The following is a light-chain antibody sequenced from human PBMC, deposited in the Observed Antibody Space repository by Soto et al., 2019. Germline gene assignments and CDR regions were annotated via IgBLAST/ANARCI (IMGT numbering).Light chain of an antibody. J-gene: IGKJ4*01. V-gene: IGKV1-8*01. CDR1: QGISSY. CDR3: QQYYSYPLT. CDR2: AAS. Sequence: AIRMTTSPSSFSASTGARVTITCRASQGISSYLAWYQQKPGKAPKLLIYAASTLQSGVPSRFSGSGSGTDFTLTISCLQSEDFATYYCQQYYSYPLTFGGGTKVDIK.